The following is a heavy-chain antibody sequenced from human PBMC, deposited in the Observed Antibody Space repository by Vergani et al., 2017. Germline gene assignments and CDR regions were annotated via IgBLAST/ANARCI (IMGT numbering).Heavy chain of an antibody. CDR2: IDWVDDK. V-gene: IGHV2-70*15. J-gene: IGHJ4*01. CDR1: GFSLSTSGMC. D-gene: IGHD5-18*01. CDR3: ARTGYSYSKAFDY. Sequence: QVTLRESGPALVKPTQTLTQTCTFSGFSLSTSGMCVSWIRQPPGKALEWLARIDWVDDKYYSTSLKTRLTISKDTSNNQVVLTMTNMDPVDTATYYCARTGYSYSKAFDYWGQGTLVTVSS.